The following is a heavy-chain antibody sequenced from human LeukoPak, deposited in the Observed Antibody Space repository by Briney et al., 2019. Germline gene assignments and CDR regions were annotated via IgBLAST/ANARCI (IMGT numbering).Heavy chain of an antibody. D-gene: IGHD5-18*01. CDR1: GYTFTNFR. CDR2: IGPSNNYT. V-gene: IGHV1-18*01. CDR3: ARRPVDTAMAIGFDDY. Sequence: ASVKVSCKTSGYTFTNFRIHWVRQTPGQGFEWMGWIGPSNNYTECEQKLQGRVTMTTDTSTSTAYMELRSLRSDDTAVYYCARRPVDTAMAIGFDDYWGQGTLVTVSS. J-gene: IGHJ4*02.